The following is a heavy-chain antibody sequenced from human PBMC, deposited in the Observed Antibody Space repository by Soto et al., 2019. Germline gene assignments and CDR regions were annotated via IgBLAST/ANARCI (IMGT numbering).Heavy chain of an antibody. D-gene: IGHD3-22*01. V-gene: IGHV3-23*01. CDR2: ITSSGAA. Sequence: DVQLLESGGDLAQPGGSLRLSCEASGFTFNNYAIAWVRQAPGKGLEWVSGITSSGAAYYADSVKGRFTISRDNSKNTLYLQMNSLRAEDTAVYYCAKGESSVSARDFDPWAREPWSPSPQ. CDR1: GFTFNNYA. J-gene: IGHJ5*02. CDR3: AKGESSVSARDFDP.